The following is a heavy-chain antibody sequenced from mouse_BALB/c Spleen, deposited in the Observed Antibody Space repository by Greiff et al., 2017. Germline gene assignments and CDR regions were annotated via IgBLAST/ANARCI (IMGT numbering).Heavy chain of an antibody. CDR1: GFTFSSYA. V-gene: IGHV5-9-4*01. D-gene: IGHD2-4*01. Sequence: EVQGVESGGGLVKPGGSLKLSCAASGFTFSSYAMSWVRQSPEKRLEWVAEISSGGSYTYYPDTVTGRFTISRDNAKNTLYLEMSSLRSEDTAMYYCARDYDYDVKDYYAMDYWGQGTSVTVSS. CDR2: ISSGGSYT. CDR3: ARDYDYDVKDYYAMDY. J-gene: IGHJ4*01.